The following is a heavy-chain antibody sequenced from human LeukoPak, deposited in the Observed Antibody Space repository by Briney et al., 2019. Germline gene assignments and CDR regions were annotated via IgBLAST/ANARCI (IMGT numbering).Heavy chain of an antibody. J-gene: IGHJ4*02. V-gene: IGHV4-59*01. CDR3: ARATLLRVLDY. CDR1: GGSISNYY. CDR2: IYYSGST. D-gene: IGHD2/OR15-2a*01. Sequence: SETLSLTCTVSGGSISNYYWSWIRQPPGKGLDWIGYIYYSGSTNYNPSLKSRVTISVDASKNQFSLNLTSVTAADTAVYFCARATLLRVLDYWGQGILVTVSS.